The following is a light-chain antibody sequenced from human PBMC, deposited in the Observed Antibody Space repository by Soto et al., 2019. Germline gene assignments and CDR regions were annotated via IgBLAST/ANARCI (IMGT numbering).Light chain of an antibody. CDR2: AAS. J-gene: IGKJ3*01. Sequence: DTQMTQSTTSLSASVGDRVTITCRASQSITNSLNWYQHKPGKATTLVVYAASSLQSGVPSRFSGSGSGTDFTLTISSLQPEDFATYFCQQGHSMPFTFGPGT. CDR1: QSITNS. V-gene: IGKV1-39*01. CDR3: QQGHSMPFT.